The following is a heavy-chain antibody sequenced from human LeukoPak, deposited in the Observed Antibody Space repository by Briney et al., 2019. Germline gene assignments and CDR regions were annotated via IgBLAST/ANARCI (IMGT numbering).Heavy chain of an antibody. CDR1: GFTFSSYA. CDR2: ISYDGSNK. Sequence: GRSLRLSCAASGFTFSSYAMHWVRQAPGKGLEWVAVISYDGSNKYYADSVKGRFTISRDNSKNTLYLQMNSLRAEDTAVYYCAREVDYGDYDYWGQGTLVTVSS. J-gene: IGHJ4*02. CDR3: AREVDYGDYDY. D-gene: IGHD4-17*01. V-gene: IGHV3-30-3*01.